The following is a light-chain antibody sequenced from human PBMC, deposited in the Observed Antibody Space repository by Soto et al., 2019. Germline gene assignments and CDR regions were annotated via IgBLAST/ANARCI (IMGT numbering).Light chain of an antibody. Sequence: EIVLTQSPGTLSLSPGERATLSCRASQSVTSDYLAWYQQRPGQAPRLLIFAASTRATGIPDRFSGGGSETEFTLTISSLEHEDSAVYYCQQYGISRTFGQGTKVEIK. CDR2: AAS. CDR1: QSVTSDY. CDR3: QQYGISRT. J-gene: IGKJ1*01. V-gene: IGKV3-20*01.